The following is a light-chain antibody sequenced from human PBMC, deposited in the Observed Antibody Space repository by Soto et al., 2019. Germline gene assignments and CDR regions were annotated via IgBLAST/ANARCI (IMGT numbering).Light chain of an antibody. CDR1: QSITNS. Sequence: DIQMTQSPSSLSASVGDRVTITCRASQSITNSLNWYQHKPGKAPTLVVYAASSLQSEFPSRFSGSGSGTDFTLTISSLQPEDFATYFCQQGHSMPFTFGPGTKVDIK. CDR2: AAS. J-gene: IGKJ3*01. CDR3: QQGHSMPFT. V-gene: IGKV1-39*01.